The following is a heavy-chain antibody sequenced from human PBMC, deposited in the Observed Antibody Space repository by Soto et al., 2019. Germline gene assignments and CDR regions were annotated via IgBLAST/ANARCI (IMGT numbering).Heavy chain of an antibody. J-gene: IGHJ4*02. CDR3: ARSSVAGTWGYYFDY. V-gene: IGHV3-30*04. D-gene: IGHD6-19*01. CDR1: GFIFTTYA. Sequence: QVHLVESGGGVVQPGRSLRLSCAASGFIFTTYAMHWVHQAPGKGLEWVAVISYDGKYEYYADSVRGRFTISRDNSKNTLYLQMDSLRADDTALYYCARSSVAGTWGYYFDYWGQGALVTVSS. CDR2: ISYDGKYE.